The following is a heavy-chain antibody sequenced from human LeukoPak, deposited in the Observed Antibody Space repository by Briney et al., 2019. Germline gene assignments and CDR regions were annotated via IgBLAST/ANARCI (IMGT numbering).Heavy chain of an antibody. J-gene: IGHJ4*02. D-gene: IGHD3-10*01. CDR2: ISTYNGNT. V-gene: IGHV1-18*01. CDR3: ARDRSTVRGGSGY. CDR1: GYTFTSYG. Sequence: ASVTVSCKASGYTFTSYGITWVRQAPGQGLEWMGWISTYNGNTNYAQNLQDRLTMTTDASTSTTYMELRSLRSDDTAVYYCARDRSTVRGGSGYWGQGTLVTVSS.